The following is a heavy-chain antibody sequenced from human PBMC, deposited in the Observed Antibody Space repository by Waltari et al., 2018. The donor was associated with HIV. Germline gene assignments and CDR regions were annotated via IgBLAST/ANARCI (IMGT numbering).Heavy chain of an antibody. V-gene: IGHV1-18*01. D-gene: IGHD2-8*01. CDR3: ARDTTLLREGANWFDP. Sequence: QVQLVQSGAEVKKPGASVKVSCKASGYTFTSYGISWVRQAPGQGLEWMGWISAYNGNTNYAQKPPGRVTKNTDTSTSTAYMELRSLRSDDTAVYYCARDTTLLREGANWFDPWGQGTLVTVSS. J-gene: IGHJ5*02. CDR1: GYTFTSYG. CDR2: ISAYNGNT.